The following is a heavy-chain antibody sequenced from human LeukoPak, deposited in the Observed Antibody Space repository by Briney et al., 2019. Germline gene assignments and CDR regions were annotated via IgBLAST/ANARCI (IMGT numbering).Heavy chain of an antibody. CDR3: ATVVVLGEPNDAFDI. V-gene: IGHV1-2*02. D-gene: IGHD3-10*01. CDR1: GYTFTDYY. CDR2: INPNSGGA. Sequence: ASVKVSCKTSGYTFTDYYIHWVRQAPGQGLEWMGWINPNSGGANYAQKFEGRVSMTRDTSITTAYMELSRMRSDDTAVYYCATVVVLGEPNDAFDIWGQGTMVTASS. J-gene: IGHJ3*02.